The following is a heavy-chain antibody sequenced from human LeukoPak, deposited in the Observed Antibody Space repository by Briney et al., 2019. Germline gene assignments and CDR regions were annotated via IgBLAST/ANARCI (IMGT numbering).Heavy chain of an antibody. Sequence: PSQTLSLTCTVSGGSISSGDYYWSWIRQHPGKGLEWIGYIYYSGTTYYNPSLKSRLTISVDTSKNQFSLKLSSVTAADTAVYYCARLRRDGYNSYYFDYWGQGTLVTVSS. CDR1: GGSISSGDYY. J-gene: IGHJ4*02. CDR3: ARLRRDGYNSYYFDY. D-gene: IGHD5-24*01. V-gene: IGHV4-31*03. CDR2: IYYSGTT.